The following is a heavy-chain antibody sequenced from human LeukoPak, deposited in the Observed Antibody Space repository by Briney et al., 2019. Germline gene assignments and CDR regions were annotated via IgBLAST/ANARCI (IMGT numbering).Heavy chain of an antibody. Sequence: GGSLRLSCAASGFTFSSYATTWVRQAPGKGLEWVSSISGSGDYTNYAGSVKGRFTISRDNAKNSLYLQMNSLRVDDTAVYYCAKGTVGAKYWGQGTLVIVSS. D-gene: IGHD1-26*01. J-gene: IGHJ4*02. V-gene: IGHV3-23*01. CDR3: AKGTVGAKY. CDR1: GFTFSSYA. CDR2: ISGSGDYT.